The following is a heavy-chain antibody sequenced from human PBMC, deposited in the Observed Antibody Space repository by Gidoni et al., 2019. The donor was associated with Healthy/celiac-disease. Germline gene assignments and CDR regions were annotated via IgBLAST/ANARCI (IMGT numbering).Heavy chain of an antibody. D-gene: IGHD6-6*01. V-gene: IGHV4-39*01. Sequence: QLQLQESGPGLVKPSETLSLTCTVPGGSISRSSYYWGWIRQPPGKGLEGIGSIYYSGGTYYNPSLKSRVTISVDTSKNQFSLKLSSVTAADTAVYYCARRVWYSSSSGAVDYWGQGTLVTVSS. CDR3: ARRVWYSSSSGAVDY. CDR2: IYYSGGT. J-gene: IGHJ4*02. CDR1: GGSISRSSYY.